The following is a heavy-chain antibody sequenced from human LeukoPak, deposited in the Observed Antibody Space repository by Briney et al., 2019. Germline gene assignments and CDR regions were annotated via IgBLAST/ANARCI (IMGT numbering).Heavy chain of an antibody. CDR1: GYTFTTYYD. CDR2: ISAYNDNT. V-gene: IGHV1-18*01. J-gene: IGHJ4*02. CDR3: ARGGYGSGGGDY. Sequence: ASVKVSCKASGYTFTTYYDISWVRQAPGQGLEWMGWISAYNDNTNYAQKLQGRVTMTRDTSASTAYMELSSLRCEDTAVYYCARGGYGSGGGDYWGQGTLVTVSS. D-gene: IGHD3-10*01.